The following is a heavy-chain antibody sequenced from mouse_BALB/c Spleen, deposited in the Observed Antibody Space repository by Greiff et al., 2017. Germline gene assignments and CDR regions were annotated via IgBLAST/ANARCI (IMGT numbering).Heavy chain of an antibody. V-gene: IGHV3-2*02. Sequence: EVKLQESGPGLVKPSQSLSLTCTVTGYSITSDYAWNWIRQFPGNKLEWMGYISYSGSTSYNPSLKSRISITRDTSKNQFFLQLNSVTTEDTATYYCARVETARAGYFDYWGQGTTLTVSS. CDR3: ARVETARAGYFDY. D-gene: IGHD3-2*01. CDR2: ISYSGST. CDR1: GYSITSDYA. J-gene: IGHJ2*01.